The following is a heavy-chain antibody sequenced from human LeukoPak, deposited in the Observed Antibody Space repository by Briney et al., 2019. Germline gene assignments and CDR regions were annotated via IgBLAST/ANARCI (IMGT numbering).Heavy chain of an antibody. CDR2: ISYDGSNK. Sequence: GGSLRLSCAASGFTFSSYGMHWVRQAPGKGLEWVAVISYDGSNKYYADSVKGRFTISRDNSKNTLYLQMNSLRAEDTAVYYCVQNMDVWGKGTTVTISS. D-gene: IGHD4-11*01. CDR3: VQNMDV. CDR1: GFTFSSYG. J-gene: IGHJ6*03. V-gene: IGHV3-30*03.